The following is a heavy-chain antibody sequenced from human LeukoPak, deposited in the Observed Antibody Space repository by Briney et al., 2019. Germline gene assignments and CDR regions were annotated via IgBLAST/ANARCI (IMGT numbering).Heavy chain of an antibody. D-gene: IGHD7-27*01. CDR3: AKDGNWARFED. CDR2: ITSRSTT. V-gene: IGHV3-23*01. J-gene: IGHJ4*02. CDR1: GFIFSHYG. Sequence: GGSLRLSCAASGFIFSHYGMNWVRQAPGKGLEWVSGITSRSTTYYADSVKGRFTISRHNSKNMVWLQINSPTAEDTATYYCAKDGNWARFEDWGQGTLVTVSS.